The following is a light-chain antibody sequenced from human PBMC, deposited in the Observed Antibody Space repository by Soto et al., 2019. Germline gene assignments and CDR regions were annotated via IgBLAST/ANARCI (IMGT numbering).Light chain of an antibody. CDR1: QTVSSS. CDR3: QQYNNWPRT. V-gene: IGKV3-11*01. Sequence: EIGLSQSPATLSLSPGERATLSCRASQTVSSSLAWYQQKPGQAPRLLIYEASNRATGIPARFSGSGSGADFTLTISSLQSEDFAVYYCQQYNNWPRTFGQGTKVDIK. J-gene: IGKJ1*01. CDR2: EAS.